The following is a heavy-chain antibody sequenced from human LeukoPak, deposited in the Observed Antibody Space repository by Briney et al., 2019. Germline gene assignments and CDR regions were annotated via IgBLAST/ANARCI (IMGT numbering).Heavy chain of an antibody. J-gene: IGHJ4*02. V-gene: IGHV1-18*01. CDR2: ISAYNGNT. D-gene: IGHD3-22*01. Sequence: ASVKVSCKASGYSFPNYGINWVRQAPGQGLEWMGWISAYNGNTNYAQKLQGRVTMTTDTSTSTAYMELRSLRSDDTAVYYCVRESGGYYGGAFDYWGQGTLVTVSS. CDR3: VRESGGYYGGAFDY. CDR1: GYSFPNYG.